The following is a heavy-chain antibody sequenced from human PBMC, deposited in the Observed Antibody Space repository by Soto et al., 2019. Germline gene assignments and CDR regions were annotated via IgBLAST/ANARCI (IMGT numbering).Heavy chain of an antibody. CDR2: IDPSDSYI. V-gene: IGHV5-10-1*01. J-gene: IGHJ4*02. CDR3: AREVRGYDGVIDY. CDR1: GYNFSNYW. D-gene: IGHD5-12*01. Sequence: GESLKISCMGSGYNFSNYWISWVRQMPGKGLEWMGKIDPSDSYINYSPPFQGHVTISVDKSITTAHVEWRSLKASGTAIYYCAREVRGYDGVIDYWGQGTLVTVSS.